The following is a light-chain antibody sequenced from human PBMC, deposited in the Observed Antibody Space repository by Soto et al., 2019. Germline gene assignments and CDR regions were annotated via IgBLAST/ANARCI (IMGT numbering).Light chain of an antibody. V-gene: IGKV2-28*01. CDR2: LGS. J-gene: IGKJ2*01. Sequence: EIVMTQSPLSLPVTPGEPASISCRSSQSLLHSNGYKYLDWYLQKPGQSPQLLIYLGSNRASGVHDRFSGSGSGTDFTLKISRVETEDVGVYYCMQALQTPYTFGQGTKLEIK. CDR3: MQALQTPYT. CDR1: QSLLHSNGYKY.